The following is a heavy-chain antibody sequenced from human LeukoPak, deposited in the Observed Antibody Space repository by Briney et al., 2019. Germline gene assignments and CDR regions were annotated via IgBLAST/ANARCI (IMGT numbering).Heavy chain of an antibody. J-gene: IGHJ4*02. CDR1: GFTFSGSA. CDR3: TSHYREGIAVAPFDY. V-gene: IGHV3-73*01. D-gene: IGHD6-19*01. Sequence: PGGSLRLSCAASGFTFSGSAMHWVRQASGKGLGWVGRIRSKANSYATAYAASVKGRFTISRDDSKNTAYLQMNSLKTEDTAVYYCTSHYREGIAVAPFDYWGQGTLVTVSS. CDR2: IRSKANSYAT.